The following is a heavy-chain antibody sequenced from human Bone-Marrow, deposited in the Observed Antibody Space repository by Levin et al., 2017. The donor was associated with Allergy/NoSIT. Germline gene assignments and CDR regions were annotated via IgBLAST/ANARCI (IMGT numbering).Heavy chain of an antibody. CDR1: GFTFSRYA. V-gene: IGHV3-23*01. CDR2: VNNGGNA. Sequence: VASVKVSCVGSGFTFSRYAMSWVRQAPGRGLEWVASVNNGGNAYYGDSVKGRFTVSRDNSRNTLDLQMNSLRDDDTAVYYCAKDHPSSGWPAFDYWGQGTRVSVSS. D-gene: IGHD6-19*01. CDR3: AKDHPSSGWPAFDY. J-gene: IGHJ4*02.